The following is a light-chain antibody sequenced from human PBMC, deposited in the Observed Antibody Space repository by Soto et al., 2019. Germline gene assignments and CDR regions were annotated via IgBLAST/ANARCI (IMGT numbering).Light chain of an antibody. CDR1: QSVSNY. Sequence: EIVMTQSPATLSVSPGERATLSCRASQSVSNYLAWYQQKPGQAPRLLIYGASTRATGIPARFSGGGSETDFTLPISSLQSEDFAVYYCQQYHNWPPLTFGGGTKVEIK. J-gene: IGKJ4*01. CDR3: QQYHNWPPLT. V-gene: IGKV3-15*01. CDR2: GAS.